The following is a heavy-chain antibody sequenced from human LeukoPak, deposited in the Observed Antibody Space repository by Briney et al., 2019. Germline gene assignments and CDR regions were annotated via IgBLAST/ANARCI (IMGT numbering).Heavy chain of an antibody. Sequence: PGGSLRLSCAASGFTFSSYETNWVRQAPGKGLEWVSYISSSGSTIYYADSVKGRFTISRDNAKNSLYLQMNSLRAEGTAVYYCARGGTVNAFDIWGQGTMVTVSS. CDR3: ARGGTVNAFDI. V-gene: IGHV3-48*03. J-gene: IGHJ3*02. CDR2: ISSSGSTI. CDR1: GFTFSSYE.